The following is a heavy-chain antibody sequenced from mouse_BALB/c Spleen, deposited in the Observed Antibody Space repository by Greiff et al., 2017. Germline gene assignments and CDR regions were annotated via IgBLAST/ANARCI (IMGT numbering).Heavy chain of an antibody. D-gene: IGHD2-1*01. V-gene: IGHV1-20*02. Sequence: EVQLQQSGPELVKPGASVKISCKASGYSFTGYFMNWVMQSHGKSLEWIGRINPYNGDTFYNQKFKGKATLTVDKSSSTAHMELRSLASEDTAVYYCARENDGNYEKYYAMDYWGQGTSVTVSS. CDR2: INPYNGDT. J-gene: IGHJ4*01. CDR1: GYSFTGYF. CDR3: ARENDGNYEKYYAMDY.